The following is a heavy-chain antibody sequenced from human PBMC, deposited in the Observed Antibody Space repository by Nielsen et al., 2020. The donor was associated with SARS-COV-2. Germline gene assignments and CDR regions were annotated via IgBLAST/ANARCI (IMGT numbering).Heavy chain of an antibody. V-gene: IGHV3-33*01. Sequence: WIRQPPGKGLEWVALIWYDGSNKYYADSVKGRFTISRDNAKNSLYLQMNSLRDEDTAVYYCARTTDYDFWSGYSASFDYWGQGTLVTVSS. J-gene: IGHJ4*02. CDR2: IWYDGSNK. CDR3: ARTTDYDFWSGYSASFDY. D-gene: IGHD3-3*01.